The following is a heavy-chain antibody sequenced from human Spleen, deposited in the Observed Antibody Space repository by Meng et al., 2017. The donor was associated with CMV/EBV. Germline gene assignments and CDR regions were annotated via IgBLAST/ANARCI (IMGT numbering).Heavy chain of an antibody. CDR3: AKDTETSLASGMDV. Sequence: GGSLRLSCAASGFTFSSYAMSWVRQAPGKGLEWVSAISGSGGSTYYADSVKGRFTISRDNSKNTLYLQMNSLRAEDTALYYCAKDTETSLASGMDVWGQGTTVTVSS. CDR2: ISGSGGST. J-gene: IGHJ6*02. D-gene: IGHD2-8*02. CDR1: GFTFSSYA. V-gene: IGHV3-23*01.